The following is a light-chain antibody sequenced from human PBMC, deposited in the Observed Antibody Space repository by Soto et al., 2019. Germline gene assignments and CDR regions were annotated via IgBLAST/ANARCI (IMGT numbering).Light chain of an antibody. CDR1: QSVSSY. Sequence: EIVLTQSPATLSLSPGERATLSCRASQSVSSYLAWYQQKPGQAPRLLIFDASNRATGTPARFSGSGSGTDFTLTISSLEPEDFAVYYCQQRSKWPVTFGQGTKVEIK. J-gene: IGKJ1*01. CDR2: DAS. V-gene: IGKV3-11*01. CDR3: QQRSKWPVT.